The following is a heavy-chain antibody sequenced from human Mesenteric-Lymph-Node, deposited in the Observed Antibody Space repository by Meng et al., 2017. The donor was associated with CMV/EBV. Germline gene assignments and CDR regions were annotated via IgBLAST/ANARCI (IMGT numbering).Heavy chain of an antibody. D-gene: IGHD6-13*01. CDR2: ISGSGGST. CDR1: GFTFSNAW. V-gene: IGHV3-23*01. CDR3: AKGGGYSSSWYFDY. Sequence: ASGFTFSNAWMSWVRQAPGKGLEWVSAISGSGGSTYYADSVKGRFTISRDNSKNTLYLQMNSLRAEDTAVYYCAKGGGYSSSWYFDYWGQGTLVTVSS. J-gene: IGHJ4*02.